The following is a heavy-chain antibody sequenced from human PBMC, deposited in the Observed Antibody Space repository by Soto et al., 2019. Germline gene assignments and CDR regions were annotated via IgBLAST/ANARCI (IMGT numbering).Heavy chain of an antibody. V-gene: IGHV3-7*01. J-gene: IGHJ6*03. CDR3: ARETVVVVAATHNYYYYYMDV. CDR2: IKQDGSEK. CDR1: GFTFSSYW. Sequence: GGSLRLSCAASGFTFSSYWMSWVRQAPGKGLEWVANIKQDGSEKYYVDSVKGRFTISRDNAKNSLYLQMNSLRAEDTAVYYCARETVVVVAATHNYYYYYMDVWGKGTTVTVSS. D-gene: IGHD2-15*01.